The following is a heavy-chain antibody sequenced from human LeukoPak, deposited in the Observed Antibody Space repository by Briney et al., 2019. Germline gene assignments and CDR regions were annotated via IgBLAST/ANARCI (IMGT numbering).Heavy chain of an antibody. Sequence: GGSLRLSCAASGFSFSTYWMHWVRQAPGKELVWVSRINTDGSTTTNADSVKGRFTISRDNAKHTLYLQMNSLRAEDTAVYYCASGGDAFDMWGRGTMVTVSS. CDR3: ASGGDAFDM. CDR1: GFSFSTYW. J-gene: IGHJ3*02. CDR2: INTDGSTT. V-gene: IGHV3-74*01.